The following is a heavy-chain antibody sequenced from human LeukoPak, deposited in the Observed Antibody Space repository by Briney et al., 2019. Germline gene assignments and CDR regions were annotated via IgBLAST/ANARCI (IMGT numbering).Heavy chain of an antibody. J-gene: IGHJ4*02. D-gene: IGHD1-26*01. CDR1: GFTVSSNY. V-gene: IGHV3-66*01. CDR2: IWSSSGNT. Sequence: PGGSLRLSCAASGFTVSSNYMSWVRQAPGKGLEWVSAIWSSSGNTYYADSVKGRFTISRDNSRNTLYLQMNSLRAEDTAVYYCARGGGSYEDYWGQGTLVTVSS. CDR3: ARGGGSYEDY.